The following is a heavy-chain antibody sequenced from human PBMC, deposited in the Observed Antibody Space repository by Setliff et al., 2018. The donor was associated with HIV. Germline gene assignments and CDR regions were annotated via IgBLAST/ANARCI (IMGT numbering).Heavy chain of an antibody. CDR3: ARDVIWNYVDYFDY. CDR1: GGTFSSYA. D-gene: IGHD1-7*01. Sequence: SVKVSCKASGGTFSSYAISWVRQAPGQGLEWMGGIIPISGTVNYAQKFWGRVTITTHESTSTAYMELSSLRSEDTAVYYCARDVIWNYVDYFDYWGQGTLVTVSS. CDR2: IIPISGTV. J-gene: IGHJ4*02. V-gene: IGHV1-69*05.